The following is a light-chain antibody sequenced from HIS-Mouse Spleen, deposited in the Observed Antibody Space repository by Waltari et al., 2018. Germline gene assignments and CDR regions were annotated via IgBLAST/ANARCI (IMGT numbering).Light chain of an antibody. Sequence: DIQMTQSPSSLSASVGDRVTITCQASQSISSYLNWYQQKPGKAPKLLIYAASSLQSGVPSRFSGSGSGTDFTLTISSLLPEDFATYYCQQSYSTLFGQGTRLEIK. J-gene: IGKJ5*01. V-gene: IGKV1-39*01. CDR3: QQSYSTL. CDR1: QSISSY. CDR2: AAS.